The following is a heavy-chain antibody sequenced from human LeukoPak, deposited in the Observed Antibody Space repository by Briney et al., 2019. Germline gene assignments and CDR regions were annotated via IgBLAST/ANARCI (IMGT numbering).Heavy chain of an antibody. CDR1: GFTFSSYW. CDR3: ARGGPAAMVDP. CDR2: IKQDGSEK. Sequence: GGSLRPSCAASGFTFSSYWMSWVRQAPGKGLEWVANIKQDGSEKYYVDSVKGRFTISRDNAKNSLYLQMNSLRAEDTAVYYCARGGPAAMVDPWGQGTLVTVSS. J-gene: IGHJ5*02. V-gene: IGHV3-7*01. D-gene: IGHD2-2*01.